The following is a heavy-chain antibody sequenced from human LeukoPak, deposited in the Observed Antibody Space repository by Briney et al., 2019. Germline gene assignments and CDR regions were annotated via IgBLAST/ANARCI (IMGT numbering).Heavy chain of an antibody. Sequence: TPSETLSLTCTVSGGSISSSSYYWGWIRQPPGKGLEWIGSIYYSGSTYYNPSLKSRVTISVDTSKNQFSLKLSSVTAADTAVYYCASSSSWDLYFDYWGQGTLVTVSS. V-gene: IGHV4-39*01. CDR3: ASSSSWDLYFDY. J-gene: IGHJ4*02. D-gene: IGHD6-13*01. CDR2: IYYSGST. CDR1: GGSISSSSYY.